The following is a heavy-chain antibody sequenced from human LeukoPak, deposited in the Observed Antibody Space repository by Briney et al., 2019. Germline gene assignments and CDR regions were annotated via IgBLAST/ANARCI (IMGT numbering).Heavy chain of an antibody. CDR1: GFSFTNYA. J-gene: IGHJ1*01. CDR3: ARRPVAAEYFQH. D-gene: IGHD6-25*01. CDR2: ISYDESKI. Sequence: GGSLRLSCTGSGFSFTNYAMHWVGQAPGEGLEWVAVISYDESKIYYADSVKGRFTISRDLSTNTLYLQMNSLTTEDTAMYFCARRPVAAEYFQHWGQGTLVTVSS. V-gene: IGHV3-30*03.